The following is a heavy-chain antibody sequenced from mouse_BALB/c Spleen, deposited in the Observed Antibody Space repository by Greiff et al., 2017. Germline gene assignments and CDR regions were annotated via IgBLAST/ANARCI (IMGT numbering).Heavy chain of an antibody. V-gene: IGHV5-6-5*01. Sequence: EVMLVESGGGLVKPGGSLKLSCAASGFTFSSYAMSWVRQTPEKRLEWVASISSGGSTYYPDSVKGRFTISRDNARNTLYLQMSSLKSEDTALYYCARTHAMDYWGQGTSVTVSS. CDR3: ARTHAMDY. CDR2: ISSGGST. CDR1: GFTFSSYA. J-gene: IGHJ4*01.